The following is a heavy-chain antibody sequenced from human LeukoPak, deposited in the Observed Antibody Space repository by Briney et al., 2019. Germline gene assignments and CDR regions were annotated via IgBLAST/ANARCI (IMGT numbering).Heavy chain of an antibody. Sequence: SVKVSCKASGGTFSSYAISWVRQAPGQGLEWMGGIIPIFGTANYAQKFQGRVTITTDESTSTAYMELSSLRSEDTAVYYCARDGYCSSTSCYLRGYFDLWGRGTLVTVSS. CDR2: IIPIFGTA. CDR3: ARDGYCSSTSCYLRGYFDL. V-gene: IGHV1-69*05. CDR1: GGTFSSYA. D-gene: IGHD2-2*03. J-gene: IGHJ2*01.